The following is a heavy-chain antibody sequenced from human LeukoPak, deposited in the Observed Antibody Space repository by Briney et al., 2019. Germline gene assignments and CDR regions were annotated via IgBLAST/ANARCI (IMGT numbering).Heavy chain of an antibody. V-gene: IGHV4-61*02. CDR3: ARGPRRDDSSGYYLLNFDY. J-gene: IGHJ4*02. CDR1: GGSISSGSYY. CDR2: IYTSGST. D-gene: IGHD3-22*01. Sequence: SETLSLTCTVSGGSISSGSYYWSWIRQPAGKGLEWIGRIYTSGSTNYNPSLKSRVTISVDTSKNQFSLKLSSVTAADTAVYYCARGPRRDDSSGYYLLNFDYWGRGTLVTVSS.